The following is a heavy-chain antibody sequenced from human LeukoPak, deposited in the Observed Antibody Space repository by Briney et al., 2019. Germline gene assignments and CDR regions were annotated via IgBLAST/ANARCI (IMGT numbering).Heavy chain of an antibody. CDR1: GGSFSGHY. CDR2: INHSGTT. V-gene: IGHV4-34*01. D-gene: IGHD3-22*01. J-gene: IGHJ3*01. CDR3: ARNLGYYDSSGSYYYLGFDV. Sequence: SETLSLTCAVYGGSFSGHYWSWIRQPPGKGLEWIGEINHSGTTTYNSSLMGRVIISADMSKNQFSLRLNYVTAADTAVYYCARNLGYYDSSGSYYYLGFDVWGRGTMVTVSS.